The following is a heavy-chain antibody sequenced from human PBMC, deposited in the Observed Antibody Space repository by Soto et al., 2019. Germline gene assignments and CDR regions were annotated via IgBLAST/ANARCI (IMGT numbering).Heavy chain of an antibody. CDR3: ARRVAVADLWYFDL. D-gene: IGHD6-19*01. V-gene: IGHV4-39*01. J-gene: IGHJ2*01. CDR2: IYYSGST. CDR1: GGSICSSGYY. Sequence: SETLSLTCTVSGGSICSSGYYWGWIRRPPGKGLEWIGSIYYSGSTYYNPSLKSRVTISVDTSKNQFSLKLSSVTAADTAVYYCARRVAVADLWYFDLWGRGTLLTRLL.